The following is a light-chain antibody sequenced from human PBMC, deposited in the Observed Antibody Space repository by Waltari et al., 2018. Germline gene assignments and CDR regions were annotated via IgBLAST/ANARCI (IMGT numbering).Light chain of an antibody. CDR3: TSYAGINNLV. V-gene: IGLV2-8*01. CDR1: SNDVAGYKL. CDR2: EVN. J-gene: IGLJ1*01. Sequence: QSALTQTPSPSGSPGKAVTISCTGTSNDVAGYKLVSWYQQYPGKVPKLLIYEVNKRPSGVPDRFSGSKSGNTASLTVSGLQAEDEATYYCTSYAGINNLVFGTGTKVTVL.